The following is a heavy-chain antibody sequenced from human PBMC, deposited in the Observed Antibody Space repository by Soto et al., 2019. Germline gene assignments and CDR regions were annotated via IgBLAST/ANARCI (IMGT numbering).Heavy chain of an antibody. D-gene: IGHD3-10*01. Sequence: QMQLVQSGPEVKKPGTSVKVSCKASGFTFTSSAVQWVRQARGQRLEWIGWIVVGSGNTNYAQKFQERVTITRDMSTSTAYMELSSLRSEDTAVYYCAATSITMGRGGGVDYWGQGTLVTVSS. CDR1: GFTFTSSA. CDR3: AATSITMGRGGGVDY. V-gene: IGHV1-58*01. J-gene: IGHJ4*02. CDR2: IVVGSGNT.